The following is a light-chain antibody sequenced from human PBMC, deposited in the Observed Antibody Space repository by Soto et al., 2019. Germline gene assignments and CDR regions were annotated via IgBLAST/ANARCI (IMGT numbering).Light chain of an antibody. CDR2: DAA. CDR3: EQYGSTPIS. CDR1: QSVANNY. J-gene: IGKJ4*01. Sequence: EMGLTQSPGTLSLSPGERATLSCRASQSVANNYLAWYQQKPGQAPRFLIDDAASRATGLPGRFSGSGSGTIFTPTFITLEHHDFAVYYCEQYGSTPISFDGENKVEIK. V-gene: IGKV3-20*01.